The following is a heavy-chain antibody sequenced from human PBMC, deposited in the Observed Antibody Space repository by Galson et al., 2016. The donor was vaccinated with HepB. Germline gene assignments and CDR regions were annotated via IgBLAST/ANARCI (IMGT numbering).Heavy chain of an antibody. CDR3: ARPSGKYSGGFDI. CDR1: GFTFSSYS. D-gene: IGHD2/OR15-2a*01. J-gene: IGHJ3*02. Sequence: SLRLSCAASGFTFSSYSMNWVRQAPGKGLEWVSSISSSAYIYYADSLRGRFTISSANAKHSVYLQMNSLKTEDTALYYCARPSGKYSGGFDIWGQGTMVTVSS. V-gene: IGHV3-21*04. CDR2: ISSSAYI.